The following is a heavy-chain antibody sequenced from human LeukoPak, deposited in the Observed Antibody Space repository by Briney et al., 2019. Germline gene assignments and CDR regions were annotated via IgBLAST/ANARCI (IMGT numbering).Heavy chain of an antibody. V-gene: IGHV1-69*04. CDR2: IIPIFGIA. CDR1: GGTFSSYA. J-gene: IGHJ3*02. D-gene: IGHD2-21*02. Sequence: SVKVSCKASGGTFSSYAISWVRQAPGQGLEWMGRIIPIFGIANYAQKFQGRVTITADKSTSTAYMELSSLRSEDTAVYYCVRGCGGDCKGAFDIWGQGTMVTVSS. CDR3: VRGCGGDCKGAFDI.